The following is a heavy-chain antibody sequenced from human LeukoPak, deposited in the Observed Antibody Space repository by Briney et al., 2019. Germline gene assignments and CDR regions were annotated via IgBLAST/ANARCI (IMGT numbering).Heavy chain of an antibody. CDR2: IYTSGTI. CDR1: GYSISSGYY. J-gene: IGHJ4*02. V-gene: IGHV4-61*02. Sequence: SETLSLTCTVSGYSISSGYYWSWIRQPAGTALEWIGRIYTSGTITYNPSLKSRVTISVDKSKNQFSLKLSSVTAADTAVYYCWAVGATYPYYFDYWGQGTLVTVSS. D-gene: IGHD1-26*01. CDR3: WAVGATYPYYFDY.